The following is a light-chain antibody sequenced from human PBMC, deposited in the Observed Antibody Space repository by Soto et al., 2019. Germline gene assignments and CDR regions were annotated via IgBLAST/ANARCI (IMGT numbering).Light chain of an antibody. Sequence: QSALTQPPSVSGAPGQRVPISCTGSSSNIGAGYDVHWYQQLPGTAPKILIYGNSNRPSGVPDRFSGSKSGTSASLAITGLQAEDEADYYCQSYDSSLSGSVFGGGTKLTVL. CDR1: SSNIGAGYD. CDR3: QSYDSSLSGSV. V-gene: IGLV1-40*01. J-gene: IGLJ2*01. CDR2: GNS.